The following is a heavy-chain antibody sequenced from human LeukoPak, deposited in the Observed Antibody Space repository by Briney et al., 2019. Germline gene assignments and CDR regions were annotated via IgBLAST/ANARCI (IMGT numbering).Heavy chain of an antibody. D-gene: IGHD3-10*01. J-gene: IGHJ4*02. CDR1: GFTFSSYA. CDR3: ARDFSTGDY. CDR2: ISYDGSNK. Sequence: PGGSLRLSCAASGFTFSSYAMHWVRQAPGKGLEWVAVISYDGSNKYYADSVKGRFTISRDNSKNTLYLQMNSLRAEDTAVYYCARDFSTGDYWGQGTLVTVSS. V-gene: IGHV3-30-3*01.